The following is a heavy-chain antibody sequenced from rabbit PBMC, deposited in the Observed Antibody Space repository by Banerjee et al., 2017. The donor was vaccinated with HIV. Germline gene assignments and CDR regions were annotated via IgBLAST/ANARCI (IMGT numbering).Heavy chain of an antibody. J-gene: IGHJ6*01. CDR1: GFSFSSSYW. CDR3: AREGVYTYTALGVAYTTDYYGMDL. CDR2: IYAGSSGST. V-gene: IGHV1S45*01. D-gene: IGHD6-1*01. Sequence: QEQLEESGGDLVKPEGSLTLTCTASGFSFSSSYWICWVRQAPGKGLEWIACIYAGSSGSTYYASWAKGRFTISKTSSTTVTLQMTSLTAADTATYFCAREGVYTYTALGVAYTTDYYGMDLWGPGTLVTVS.